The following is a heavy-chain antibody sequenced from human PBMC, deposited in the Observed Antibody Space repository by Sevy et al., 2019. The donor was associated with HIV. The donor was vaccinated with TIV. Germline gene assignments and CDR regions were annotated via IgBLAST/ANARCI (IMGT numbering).Heavy chain of an antibody. V-gene: IGHV4-31*03. D-gene: IGHD2-8*01. Sequence: SETLSLTCTVSGGSISSGVHYWSWIRQHPGKGLEWIGYISESTGTYYNPSLKSRVTISVDTSKNQFSLKLSSVTAADTAVYYWARESCTMHSCQNWGYYVMDVWDQGTTVTVSS. CDR2: ISESTGT. CDR3: ARESCTMHSCQNWGYYVMDV. J-gene: IGHJ6*02. CDR1: GGSISSGVHY.